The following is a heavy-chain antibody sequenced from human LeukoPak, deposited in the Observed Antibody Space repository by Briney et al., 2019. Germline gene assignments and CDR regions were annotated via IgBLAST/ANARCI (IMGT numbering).Heavy chain of an antibody. D-gene: IGHD2-2*01. CDR2: INPNSGGT. CDR3: ARERDYCSSTSCYVSRFDP. CDR1: GYTFTGYY. J-gene: IGHJ5*02. Sequence: ASVKVSCKASGYTFTGYYMHWVRQAPGQGLEWMGWINPNSGGTNYAQKFQGRVTMTRDTSISTAYMELSRLRSDDTAVYYCARERDYCSSTSCYVSRFDPWGQGTLVTVSS. V-gene: IGHV1-2*02.